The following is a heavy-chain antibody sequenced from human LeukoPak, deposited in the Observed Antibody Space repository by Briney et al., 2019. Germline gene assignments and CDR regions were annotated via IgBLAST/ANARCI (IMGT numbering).Heavy chain of an antibody. Sequence: ASVKVSCTASGYTFTGYYMHWVRQAPGQGLEWMGWINPNSGGTNYAQKFQGRVTMTRDTSISTAYMELSRLRSDDTAVYYCARDGTGGGNWFDPWGQGTLVTVSS. V-gene: IGHV1-2*02. CDR2: INPNSGGT. D-gene: IGHD3-16*01. CDR3: ARDGTGGGNWFDP. J-gene: IGHJ5*02. CDR1: GYTFTGYY.